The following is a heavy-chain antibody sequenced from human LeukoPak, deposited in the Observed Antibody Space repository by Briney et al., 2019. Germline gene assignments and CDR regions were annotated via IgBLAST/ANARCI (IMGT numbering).Heavy chain of an antibody. CDR1: GFTFSSYA. Sequence: GGSLRLSCAASGFTFSSYAMHWVRQAPGKGLEWVAFMRYDGSNKYYADSVKGRFTISRDNSKNTLYLQMNSLRAEDTAVYYCARGDFDWLLGDDAFDIWGQGTMVTVSS. CDR2: MRYDGSNK. CDR3: ARGDFDWLLGDDAFDI. V-gene: IGHV3-30*02. D-gene: IGHD3-9*01. J-gene: IGHJ3*02.